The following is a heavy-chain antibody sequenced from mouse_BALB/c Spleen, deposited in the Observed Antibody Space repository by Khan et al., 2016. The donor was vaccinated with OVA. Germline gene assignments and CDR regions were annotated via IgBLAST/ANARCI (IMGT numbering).Heavy chain of an antibody. D-gene: IGHD2-14*01. J-gene: IGHJ1*01. Sequence: QVQLKESGPGQVAPSQSLSITCTVSGFSLTSYGVHWVRQPPGKGLEWLGVIWAGGSTNYNSALMSRLSISKDNSKSQVFLKMNSLQTDDTAMYXWVRDPLYRYHWYFDVWGAGTTVTVSS. V-gene: IGHV2-9*02. CDR2: IWAGGST. CDR3: VRDPLYRYHWYFDV. CDR1: GFSLTSYG.